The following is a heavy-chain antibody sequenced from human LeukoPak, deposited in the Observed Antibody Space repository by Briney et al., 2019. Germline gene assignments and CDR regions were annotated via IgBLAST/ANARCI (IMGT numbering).Heavy chain of an antibody. J-gene: IGHJ5*02. CDR3: ARDSVLSRTESYNWFDP. D-gene: IGHD1-14*01. Sequence: SVKVSCKASGYTFTGYYMHWVRQAPGQGLEWMGGIIPIFGTANYAQKFQGRVTITTDESTSTAYMELSSLRSEDTAVYYCARDSVLSRTESYNWFDPWGQGTLVTVSS. CDR2: IIPIFGTA. V-gene: IGHV1-69*05. CDR1: GYTFTGYY.